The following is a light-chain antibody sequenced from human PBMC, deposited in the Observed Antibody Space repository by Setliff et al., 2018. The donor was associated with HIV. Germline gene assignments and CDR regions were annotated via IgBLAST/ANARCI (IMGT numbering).Light chain of an antibody. Sequence: QSALTQPASVSGSPGQSITISCTGTSSDVGAYNYVSWYQQDPGKAPKLMIYEVSNRPSGVSDRFSGSKSGNTASLTISGLQAEDEADYYCSSYTGSSTLYVFGTGTKVPS. CDR2: EVS. CDR3: SSYTGSSTLYV. V-gene: IGLV2-14*01. J-gene: IGLJ1*01. CDR1: SSDVGAYNY.